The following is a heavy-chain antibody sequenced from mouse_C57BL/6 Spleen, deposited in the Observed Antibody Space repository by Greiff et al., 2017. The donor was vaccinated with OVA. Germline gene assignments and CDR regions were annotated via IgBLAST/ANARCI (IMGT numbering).Heavy chain of an antibody. CDR3: ARRGSSGYDYFDY. J-gene: IGHJ2*01. D-gene: IGHD3-2*02. CDR1: GFTFSDYG. CDR2: ISNLAYSI. Sequence: EVHLVESGGGLVQPGGSLKLSCAASGFTFSDYGMAWVRQAPRKGPEWVAFISNLAYSIYYADTVTGRFTISRENAKNTLYLEMSSLRSEDTAMYYCARRGSSGYDYFDYWGQGTTLTVSS. V-gene: IGHV5-15*01.